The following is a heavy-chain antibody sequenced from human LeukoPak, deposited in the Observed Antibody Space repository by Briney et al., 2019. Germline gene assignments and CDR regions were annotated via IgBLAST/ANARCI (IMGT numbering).Heavy chain of an antibody. D-gene: IGHD3-22*01. J-gene: IGHJ4*02. Sequence: ASVKVSCKASGYTFTGYYMHWVRQAPGQGLEWMGWINPNSGGTNYAQKFQGRVTMTRDTSISTAYMELSRLRSDDTAVYYCARDSVEMVITKFDYWGQGTLVTVSS. CDR1: GYTFTGYY. V-gene: IGHV1-2*02. CDR3: ARDSVEMVITKFDY. CDR2: INPNSGGT.